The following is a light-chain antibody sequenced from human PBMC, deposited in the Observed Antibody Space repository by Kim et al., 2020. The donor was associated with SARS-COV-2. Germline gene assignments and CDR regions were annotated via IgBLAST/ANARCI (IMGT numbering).Light chain of an antibody. CDR2: GAA. CDR1: QRVSNN. V-gene: IGKV3-15*01. CDR3: HQYNDWPPGDT. J-gene: IGKJ2*01. Sequence: SPGERATLSCRASQRVSNNLAWYQHNPGQPPRLLIYGAASRATGVPARVSGSGSGTDFTLTVSSLQSEDFAVYYCHQYNDWPPGDTFGQGTKLEI.